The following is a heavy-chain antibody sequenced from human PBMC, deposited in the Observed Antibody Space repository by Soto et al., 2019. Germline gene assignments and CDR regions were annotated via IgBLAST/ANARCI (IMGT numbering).Heavy chain of an antibody. CDR3: AKPYYYDSSGHYCDY. D-gene: IGHD3-22*01. CDR1: GFTFSTYA. Sequence: GGSLRLSCAASGFTFSTYAMSWVRQAPGKGLEGGSVFSGRGGSTYYADSVKGRSTISRDNSQNPVYVQMNRLTAEDTAVYYCAKPYYYDSSGHYCDYWGQGPLVTVSS. V-gene: IGHV3-23*01. CDR2: FSGRGGST. J-gene: IGHJ4*02.